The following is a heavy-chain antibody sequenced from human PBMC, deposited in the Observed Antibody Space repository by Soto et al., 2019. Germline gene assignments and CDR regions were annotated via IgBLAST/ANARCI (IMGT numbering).Heavy chain of an antibody. CDR2: ISYDGSNK. J-gene: IGHJ4*02. V-gene: IGHV3-30*18. CDR1: GFTFSSYG. CDR3: AKGSTAMTYFDY. D-gene: IGHD5-18*01. Sequence: QVQLVESGGGVVQPGRSLRLSCAASGFTFSSYGMHGVRQAPGKGLEWVAVISYDGSNKYYADSVKGRFTISRDNSKNTLYLQMNSLRAEDTAVYYCAKGSTAMTYFDYWGQGTLVTVS.